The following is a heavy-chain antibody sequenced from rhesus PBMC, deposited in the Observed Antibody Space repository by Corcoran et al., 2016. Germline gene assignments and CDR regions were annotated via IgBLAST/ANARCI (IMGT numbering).Heavy chain of an antibody. CDR1: CGSISSNY. CDR2: ISGSSGSR. V-gene: IGHV4-173*01. CDR3: LRDWGAGRY. Sequence: QLQLQESGPGLVKPSETLSLTCAVSCGSISSNYWSWIRQPPGDGLVWFGRISGSSGSRDYNPSLKSRVTISTDTSKSQFSLKQNSVTAADTAVYYCLRDWGAGRYWGQGVLVTVSS. J-gene: IGHJ4*01. D-gene: IGHD6-31*01.